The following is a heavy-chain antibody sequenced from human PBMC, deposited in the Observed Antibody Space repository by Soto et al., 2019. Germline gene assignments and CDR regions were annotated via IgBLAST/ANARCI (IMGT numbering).Heavy chain of an antibody. Sequence: ASVKVSCKASGYLFTAYSMHWVRLAPGQGLEWMGVVNPSGGSTKYAQNFQCRVTMTRDTSTTTIYMELSSLRSDDTAIYYCAREENCRGGTCYSEYFHRWGQGALVTVSS. CDR1: GYLFTAYS. V-gene: IGHV1-46*01. D-gene: IGHD2-15*01. J-gene: IGHJ1*01. CDR3: AREENCRGGTCYSEYFHR. CDR2: VNPSGGST.